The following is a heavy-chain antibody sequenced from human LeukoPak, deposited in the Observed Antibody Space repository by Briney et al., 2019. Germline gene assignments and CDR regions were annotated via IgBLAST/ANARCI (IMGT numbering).Heavy chain of an antibody. CDR1: GFTFSNAW. V-gene: IGHV3-15*01. D-gene: IGHD2-2*01. Sequence: GGSLRLSCAASGFTFSNAWTSWVRQAPGKGLEWVGRIKSKTDGGTTDYAAPVKGRFTISRDDSKNTLYLQMNSLKTEDTAVYYCTTDNAVPAATTFDYWGQGTLVTVSS. CDR3: TTDNAVPAATTFDY. J-gene: IGHJ4*02. CDR2: IKSKTDGGTT.